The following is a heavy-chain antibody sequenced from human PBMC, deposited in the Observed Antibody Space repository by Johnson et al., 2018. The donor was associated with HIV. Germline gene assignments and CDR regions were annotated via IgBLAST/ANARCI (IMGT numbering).Heavy chain of an antibody. CDR3: ASRARGSGSYFGGAFDS. V-gene: IGHV3-15*01. J-gene: IGHJ3*02. D-gene: IGHD1-26*01. Sequence: VQLVESGGGVVQPGRSLRLSCAASGFTFSNAWMSWVRQAPGKGLEWVGRIKSKTDGGTTDYAAPVKGRFTISRDNSKNTLYLQMNSLRAEDTAVYYCASRARGSGSYFGGAFDSWGQGTMVTVSS. CDR1: GFTFSNAW. CDR2: IKSKTDGGTT.